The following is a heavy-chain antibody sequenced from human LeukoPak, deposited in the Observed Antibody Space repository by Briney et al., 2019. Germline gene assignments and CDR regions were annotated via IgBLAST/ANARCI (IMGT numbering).Heavy chain of an antibody. J-gene: IGHJ4*02. CDR3: ARGLWSGYSGPPLGY. CDR1: GGPFSGYY. CDR2: INHSGST. Sequence: SETLSLTCAVYGGPFSGYYWSWIRQPPGKGLEWIGEINHSGSTNCAPSLKSRVTISVDTSKKQFSLKLSSVTAADTAVYYCARGLWSGYSGPPLGYWGQGTLVTVSS. D-gene: IGHD3-3*01. V-gene: IGHV4-34*01.